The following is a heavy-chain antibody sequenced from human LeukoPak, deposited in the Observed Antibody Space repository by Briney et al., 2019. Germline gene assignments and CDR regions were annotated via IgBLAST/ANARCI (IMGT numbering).Heavy chain of an antibody. Sequence: GGSLRLSCAASGFTFDDYAMHWVRHTPDKGLVWVSRINPAGNYANYADSVKGRFTISRDNAKNTVYLQMNSLRAEDTALFYCVRDWDHYDFDSWGQGTLVTVSS. CDR3: VRDWDHYDFDS. D-gene: IGHD3-3*01. CDR2: INPAGNYA. V-gene: IGHV3-74*01. J-gene: IGHJ5*01. CDR1: GFTFDDYA.